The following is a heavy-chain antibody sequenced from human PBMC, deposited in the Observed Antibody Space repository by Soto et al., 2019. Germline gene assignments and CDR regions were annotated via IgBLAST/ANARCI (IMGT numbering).Heavy chain of an antibody. J-gene: IGHJ6*02. Sequence: GASVKVSYKATGYTFTGYYMHWVRQAPGQGLEWMGWINPNSGGTNYAQKFQGRVTMTRDTSISTAYMELSRLRSDDTAVYYCAGEGNYYYGMDVWGQGTTVTVAS. CDR3: AGEGNYYYGMDV. V-gene: IGHV1-2*02. CDR2: INPNSGGT. CDR1: GYTFTGYY. D-gene: IGHD6-13*01.